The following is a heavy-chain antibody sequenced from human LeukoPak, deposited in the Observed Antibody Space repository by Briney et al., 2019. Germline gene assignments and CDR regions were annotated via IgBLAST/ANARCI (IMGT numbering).Heavy chain of an antibody. CDR3: AVLILTGYSYFDY. Sequence: SETLSLTCTVSGGSISSYYWSWIRQPPGKGLEWIGYIYYSGSTNYNPSLKSRVTISVDTSKNQFSLKLSSVTAADTAVYYCAVLILTGYSYFDYWGQGTLVTVSS. D-gene: IGHD3-9*01. V-gene: IGHV4-59*01. J-gene: IGHJ4*02. CDR1: GGSISSYY. CDR2: IYYSGST.